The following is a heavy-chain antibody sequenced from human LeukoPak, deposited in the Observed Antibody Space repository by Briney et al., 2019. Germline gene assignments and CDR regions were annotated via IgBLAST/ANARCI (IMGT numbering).Heavy chain of an antibody. D-gene: IGHD3-10*01. CDR2: ISAYNGNT. V-gene: IGHV1-18*01. CDR1: GYTFTSYG. J-gene: IGHJ5*02. Sequence: ASVKVSCKASGYTFTSYGISWVRQAPGQGLEWMGWISAYNGNTNYAQKLQGRVTMTTDTSTSTAYMELRSLRSDDTAVYYCARVGVLWFGETNWFDPWGREPWSPSPQ. CDR3: ARVGVLWFGETNWFDP.